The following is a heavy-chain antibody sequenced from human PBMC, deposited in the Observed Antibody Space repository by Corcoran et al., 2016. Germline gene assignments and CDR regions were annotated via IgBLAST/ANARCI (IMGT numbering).Heavy chain of an antibody. V-gene: IGHV1-69*01. J-gene: IGHJ1*01. CDR1: GGTFSSDA. CDR2: IIPIFGTA. CDR3: ARGQTYYYDSSGYTFQH. D-gene: IGHD3-22*01. Sequence: QVQLVQSGAEVKKPGSSVKVSCKASGGTFSSDAISWVRQAPGQGLEWMGGIIPIFGTANYAQKFQGRVTITADESTSTAYMELSSLRSEDTAVYYCARGQTYYYDSSGYTFQHWGQGTLVTVSS.